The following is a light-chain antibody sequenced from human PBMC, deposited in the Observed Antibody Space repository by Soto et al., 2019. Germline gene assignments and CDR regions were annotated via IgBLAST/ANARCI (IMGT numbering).Light chain of an antibody. J-gene: IGLJ1*01. Sequence: LTQPRSVSGSPGQSVAISCTGTSSDVGGYNYVSWYQQHPGKAPKVMIYDVSKRPSGVPDPFSGSKSGNTASLTISGLQAEDEADYYCCSYAGGPYVFGTGTKVTVL. CDR3: CSYAGGPYV. V-gene: IGLV2-11*01. CDR2: DVS. CDR1: SSDVGGYNY.